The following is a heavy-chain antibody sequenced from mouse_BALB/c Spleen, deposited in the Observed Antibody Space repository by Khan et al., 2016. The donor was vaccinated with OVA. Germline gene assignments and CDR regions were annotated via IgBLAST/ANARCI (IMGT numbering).Heavy chain of an antibody. CDR1: GYTFTNYG. CDR2: INTNTGEP. V-gene: IGHV9-3*02. CDR3: ARDEGKDDY. Sequence: QIQLVQSGPELKKPGETVKISCKASGYTFTNYGMNWVKQAPGKGLKWMGWINTNTGEPTYAEEFKGRFAFSLETSASTAYLQINNLKNEDTATYFCARDEGKDDYWGQGTTLTDSS. J-gene: IGHJ2*01. D-gene: IGHD1-3*01.